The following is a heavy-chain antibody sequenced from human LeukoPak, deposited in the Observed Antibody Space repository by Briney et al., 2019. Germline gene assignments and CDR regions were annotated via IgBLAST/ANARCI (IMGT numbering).Heavy chain of an antibody. CDR2: MWHDGTNE. CDR1: GFTFSNYL. Sequence: PGGSLRLSCAASGFTFSNYLMHWVRQTPGKGLEWVALMWHDGTNEFYADSLRGRFTISRDNSKNTLYLQMNSLRSEDTAVYYCAREGGMSSSSTYDIWGQGTMVTVSS. J-gene: IGHJ3*02. V-gene: IGHV3-33*08. CDR3: AREGGMSSSSTYDI. D-gene: IGHD2-2*01.